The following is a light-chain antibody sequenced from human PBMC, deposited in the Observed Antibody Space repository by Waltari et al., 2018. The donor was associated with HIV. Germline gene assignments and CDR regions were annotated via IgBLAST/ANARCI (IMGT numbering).Light chain of an antibody. CDR1: RANIGSNS. J-gene: IGLJ2*01. Sequence: QSVLTQPPSASGTPGQRVTISCSGRRANIGSNSVSWYQQVPGTAPKLLIYKKNQRPSGVPDRFSGSKSGTSASLAISGLQSDDEADYYCAAWDDNLNALFGGGTRLTVL. V-gene: IGLV1-44*01. CDR2: KKN. CDR3: AAWDDNLNAL.